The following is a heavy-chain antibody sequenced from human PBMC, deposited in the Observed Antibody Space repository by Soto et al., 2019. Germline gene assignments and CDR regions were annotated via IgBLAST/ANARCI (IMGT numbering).Heavy chain of an antibody. CDR2: ISYDGSNK. CDR1: GFTFSSYA. J-gene: IGHJ4*02. CDR3: ARLRADYYDSSGPFAY. D-gene: IGHD3-22*01. V-gene: IGHV3-30-3*01. Sequence: QVQLVESGGGVVQPGRSLRLSCAASGFTFSSYAMHWVRHAPGKGLEWVPVISYDGSNKYYADSVKGRFTISRDNSKNTLYLKMNSLRAEDTAVYYCARLRADYYDSSGPFAYWGQGTLVTVSS.